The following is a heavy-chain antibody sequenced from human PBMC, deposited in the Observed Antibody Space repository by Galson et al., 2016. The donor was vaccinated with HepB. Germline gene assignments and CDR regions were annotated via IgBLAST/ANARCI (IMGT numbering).Heavy chain of an antibody. D-gene: IGHD2-2*01. Sequence: SETLSLTCAISGYSISSSNWWSWVRQPPGKGLEWNGEVFHSGSTYYNPSPKSRVTMSVDKSTNHFSLKLTSVTAAATAVYYCALSTAAVPASINWFDPWGQGTLVTVSS. CDR2: VFHSGST. CDR1: GYSISSSNW. CDR3: ALSTAAVPASINWFDP. J-gene: IGHJ5*02. V-gene: IGHV4-4*02.